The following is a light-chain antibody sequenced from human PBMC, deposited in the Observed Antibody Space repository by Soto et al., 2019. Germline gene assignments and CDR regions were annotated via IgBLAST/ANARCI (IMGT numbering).Light chain of an antibody. J-gene: IGKJ3*01. CDR2: ASS. V-gene: IGKV1-12*01. Sequence: DIQMTQSPSSVSASVGDSVTITCRASQAISNWLAWYQQKPGKAPKLLIYASSNFHSGVPSRFSGSGSGTEFTLTIRSLQPEDSATYYCQQANSFPFTLGTGTKVDIK. CDR1: QAISNW. CDR3: QQANSFPFT.